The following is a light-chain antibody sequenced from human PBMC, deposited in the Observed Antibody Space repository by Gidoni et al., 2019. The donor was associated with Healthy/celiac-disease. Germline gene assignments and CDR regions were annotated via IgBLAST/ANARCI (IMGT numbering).Light chain of an antibody. CDR1: QSVLYSSNNKNY. Sequence: DIVMTQSPDSLAVSLGERATINCKSSQSVLYSSNNKNYLAWYQQKPGQPPKLLIYWASTRESGVPDRFSGSGSGTDFTLTISSLQAEDVAVYYCQQYYSTHRSFDQGTKLEIK. CDR3: QQYYSTHRS. J-gene: IGKJ2*04. CDR2: WAS. V-gene: IGKV4-1*01.